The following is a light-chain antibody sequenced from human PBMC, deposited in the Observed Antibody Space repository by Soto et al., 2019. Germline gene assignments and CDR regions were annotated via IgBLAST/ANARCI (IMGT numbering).Light chain of an antibody. CDR1: QSVSSNF. CDR2: GAS. Sequence: EIVLTQSPGTLSLSPGERATLSCRASQSVSSNFLAWYQQKPGQAPRLLIYGASSRATGIPDMFSGSGSGTDFTLTISRLEPEDFAVYCCHEYDSSPFTFGPGTKVDIK. V-gene: IGKV3-20*01. J-gene: IGKJ3*01. CDR3: HEYDSSPFT.